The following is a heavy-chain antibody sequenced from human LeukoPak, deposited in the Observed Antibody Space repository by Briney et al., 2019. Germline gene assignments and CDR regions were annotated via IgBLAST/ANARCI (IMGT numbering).Heavy chain of an antibody. Sequence: ASVKVSCTASGYTFTSYAMHWVRQAPGQRLEWMGWINAGNGNTKYSQKFQGRVTITRDTSASTAYMELSSLRSEDTAVYYCARGRPIQLWARSYYGMDVWGQGTTVTVSS. CDR2: INAGNGNT. CDR3: ARGRPIQLWARSYYGMDV. CDR1: GYTFTSYA. J-gene: IGHJ6*02. D-gene: IGHD5-18*01. V-gene: IGHV1-3*01.